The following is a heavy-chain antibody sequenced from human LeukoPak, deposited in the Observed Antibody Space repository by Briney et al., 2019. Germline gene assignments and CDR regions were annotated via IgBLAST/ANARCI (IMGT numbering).Heavy chain of an antibody. CDR3: ARQTGVGLFILP. D-gene: IGHD3-3*01. J-gene: IGHJ4*02. V-gene: IGHV4-39*01. CDR2: IYYSGNT. CDR1: GDSISTSNSY. Sequence: SETLSLTCAVSGDSISTSNSYWGWIRRPPGKWLEWVGSIYYSGNTYYNPSLKRRVTISVDTSKNQFSLKLTSVTAADTAVYYCARQTGVGLFILPGGRGTLVTVSS.